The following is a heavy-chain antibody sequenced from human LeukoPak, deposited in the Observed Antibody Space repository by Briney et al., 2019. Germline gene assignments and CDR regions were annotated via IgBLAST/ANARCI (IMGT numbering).Heavy chain of an antibody. J-gene: IGHJ4*02. Sequence: SETLSLTCAVYGGSFSGYYWSWIRQPPGKGPEWIGEINHSGSTNYNPSLKSRVTISVDTSKNQFSLKLSSVTAADTAVYYCARGDFWSGYYHWGQGTLVTVSS. CDR2: INHSGST. D-gene: IGHD3-3*01. CDR1: GGSFSGYY. CDR3: ARGDFWSGYYH. V-gene: IGHV4-34*01.